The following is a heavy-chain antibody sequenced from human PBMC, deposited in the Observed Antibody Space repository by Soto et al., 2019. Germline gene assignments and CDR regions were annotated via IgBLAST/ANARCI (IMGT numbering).Heavy chain of an antibody. D-gene: IGHD2-2*03. CDR1: GYTFTSYG. J-gene: IGHJ6*02. V-gene: IGHV1-18*01. CDR3: ARMVIVVVPAAIYYYGMDV. Sequence: GASVKVSCKASGYTFTSYGISWVRQAPGQGLEWMGWISAYNGNTNYAQKLKGRVTMTTDTSTSTAYMKLRSLRSDDTAVYYCARMVIVVVPAAIYYYGMDVWGQGTTVTVSS. CDR2: ISAYNGNT.